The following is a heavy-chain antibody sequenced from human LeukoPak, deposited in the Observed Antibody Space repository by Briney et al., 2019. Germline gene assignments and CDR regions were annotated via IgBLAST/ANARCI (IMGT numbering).Heavy chain of an antibody. J-gene: IGHJ4*02. Sequence: GGSLRLSCAASGFTFSSYWMHWVRQAPGKGLVWVSRINSDGSSTSYADSVKGRFTISRGNAKNTLYLQMNSLRAEDTAVYYCARDGSIAMVRGVTYYFDYWGQGTLVTVSS. CDR1: GFTFSSYW. D-gene: IGHD3-10*01. CDR2: INSDGSST. V-gene: IGHV3-74*01. CDR3: ARDGSIAMVRGVTYYFDY.